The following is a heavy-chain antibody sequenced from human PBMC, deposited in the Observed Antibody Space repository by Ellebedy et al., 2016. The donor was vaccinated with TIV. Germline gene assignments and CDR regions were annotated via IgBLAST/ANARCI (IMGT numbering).Heavy chain of an antibody. D-gene: IGHD5-24*01. J-gene: IGHJ4*02. CDR2: ISSNSNYI. Sequence: GESLKISCAASGFTFSSYSMNWVRQAPGKGLGWVSSISSNSNYIYYADSVRGRFTISRDNAKKSLYLQMNSLRAEDTGVYYCARQSQKMATIPGDLGYWGQGTLVTVSS. V-gene: IGHV3-21*04. CDR3: ARQSQKMATIPGDLGY. CDR1: GFTFSSYS.